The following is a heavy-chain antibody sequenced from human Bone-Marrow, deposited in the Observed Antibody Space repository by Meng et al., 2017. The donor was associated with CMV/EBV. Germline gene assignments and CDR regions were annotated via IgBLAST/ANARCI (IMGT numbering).Heavy chain of an antibody. CDR1: ISSSNW. CDR3: ARGSLRYDSSGYYQNWFDP. Sequence: ISSSNWWSWVRQPPGKGLEWIGEIYHSGSTNYNPSLKSRVAIPVDKSKNQFSLKLSSVTAADTAVYYCARGSLRYDSSGYYQNWFDPWGQGTLVTVSS. D-gene: IGHD3-22*01. CDR2: IYHSGST. J-gene: IGHJ5*02. V-gene: IGHV4-4*02.